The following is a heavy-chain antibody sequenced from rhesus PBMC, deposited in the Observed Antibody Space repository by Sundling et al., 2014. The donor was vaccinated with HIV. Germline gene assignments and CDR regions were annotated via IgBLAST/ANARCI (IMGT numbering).Heavy chain of an antibody. J-gene: IGHJ5-1*01. CDR3: ARLLVGSFDV. D-gene: IGHD1-44*01. CDR2: IFGSIGST. Sequence: QVQMQESGPGLVKPSETLSLTCGVSGASISGGFAWSWIRQPQGGLEWIGHIFGSIGSTYYNPSLKSRATISTDTSKNQFSLRLTSVTAADTAVYFCARLLVGSFDVWGPGVLVTVSS. V-gene: IGHV4-76*01. CDR1: GASISGGFA.